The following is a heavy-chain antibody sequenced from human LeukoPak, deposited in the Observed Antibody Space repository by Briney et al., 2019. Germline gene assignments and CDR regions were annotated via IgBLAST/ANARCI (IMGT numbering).Heavy chain of an antibody. Sequence: SVKVSCKASGGTFSTYVISWVRQAPGQGLEWMGGIIPVFGTANYAEKLQDRVTITADKSTSTAYMELSSLRSEDTAMYYCAINQAGYCGGGSCYRHEFYYMDVWGKGTSVTVSS. V-gene: IGHV1-69*06. CDR2: IIPVFGTA. J-gene: IGHJ6*03. D-gene: IGHD2-15*01. CDR1: GGTFSTYV. CDR3: AINQAGYCGGGSCYRHEFYYMDV.